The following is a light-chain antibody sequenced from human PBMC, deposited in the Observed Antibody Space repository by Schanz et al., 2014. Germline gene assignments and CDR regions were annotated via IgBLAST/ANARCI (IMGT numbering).Light chain of an antibody. CDR2: RDS. J-gene: IGLJ3*02. V-gene: IGLV1-47*01. CDR3: ATWDDGLTARV. CDR1: TSKSGSYY. Sequence: QSVLTQPPSASGTPGQRITISCSGSTSKSGSYYVYWYQQLPGTAPRLLISRDSQRPSGVPDRFSGYRSGTSASLVISGLRSEDEADYYCATWDDGLTARVFGGGTKLTVL.